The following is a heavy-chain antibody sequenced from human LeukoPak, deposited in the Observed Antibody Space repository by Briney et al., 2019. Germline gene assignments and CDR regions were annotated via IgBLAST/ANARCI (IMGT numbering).Heavy chain of an antibody. Sequence: PGGSLRLSCAASGFTFSSYSMNWVRQAPGKGLEWVSSISSSSSYVYYADSVKGRFTISRDNAKNSLYLQMNSLRAEDTAVYYCARVGTDGFDYWGQGTLVTVSS. V-gene: IGHV3-21*01. CDR1: GFTFSSYS. D-gene: IGHD1-1*01. CDR2: ISSSSSYV. CDR3: ARVGTDGFDY. J-gene: IGHJ4*02.